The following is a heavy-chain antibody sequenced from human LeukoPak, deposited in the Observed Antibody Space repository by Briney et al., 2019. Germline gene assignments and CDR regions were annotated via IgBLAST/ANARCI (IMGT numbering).Heavy chain of an antibody. Sequence: GGSLRLSCAASGFTFSSHAMSWVRQAPGKGVEWVSAISGSGGSTYYADSVKGRFTISRDNSKNTLYLQMNSLRAEDTAVYYCAKNPRSGYYWDYWGQGTLVTVSS. CDR2: ISGSGGST. V-gene: IGHV3-23*01. CDR3: AKNPRSGYYWDY. CDR1: GFTFSSHA. D-gene: IGHD3-22*01. J-gene: IGHJ4*02.